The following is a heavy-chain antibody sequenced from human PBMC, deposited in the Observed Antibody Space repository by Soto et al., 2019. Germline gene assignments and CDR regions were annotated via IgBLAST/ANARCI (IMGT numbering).Heavy chain of an antibody. Sequence: QVQLQESGPGLVKPSETLSLTCTVSGGSISSYYWSWIRQPPGKGLEWIGYIYYSGSTNYNPSLTRRVTLSVDTSKHQFSLKLSSVTAADTAVYYCARYSSSWSYYYYYGMDVWGQGTTVTVSS. J-gene: IGHJ6*02. D-gene: IGHD6-13*01. V-gene: IGHV4-59*01. CDR3: ARYSSSWSYYYYYGMDV. CDR2: IYYSGST. CDR1: GGSISSYY.